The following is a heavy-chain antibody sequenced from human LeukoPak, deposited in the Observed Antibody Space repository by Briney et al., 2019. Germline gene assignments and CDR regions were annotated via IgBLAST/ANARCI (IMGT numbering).Heavy chain of an antibody. D-gene: IGHD6-13*01. J-gene: IGHJ5*02. Sequence: SETLSLTCTVSGGSISSSSYYWGWLRQPPGKALEWIGSIYYSGSTYYTPSLKSRVTISVDTSKNQFSLKLSSVTAADTAVYYCARTPTTYSSSWYLDPWGQGTLVTVSS. CDR2: IYYSGST. V-gene: IGHV4-39*01. CDR1: GGSISSSSYY. CDR3: ARTPTTYSSSWYLDP.